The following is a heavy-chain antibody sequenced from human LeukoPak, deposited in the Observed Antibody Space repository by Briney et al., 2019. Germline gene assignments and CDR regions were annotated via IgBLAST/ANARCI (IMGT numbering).Heavy chain of an antibody. V-gene: IGHV3-48*03. CDR2: ISSSGSTI. CDR1: GFTFSSYE. D-gene: IGHD3-10*01. CDR3: ASWIGGSSGRVDY. J-gene: IGHJ4*02. Sequence: QAGGSLRLSCAASGFTFSSYEMNWVRQAPGKGLEWVSYISSSGSTIYYADSVKGRFTISRDNAKNSLYLQMNSLRAEDTAVYYCASWIGGSSGRVDYWGQGTLVTVSS.